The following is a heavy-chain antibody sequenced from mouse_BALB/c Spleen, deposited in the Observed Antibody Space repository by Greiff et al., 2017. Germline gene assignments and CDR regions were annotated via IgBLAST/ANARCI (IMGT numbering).Heavy chain of an antibody. D-gene: IGHD2-2*01. CDR3: AVYGYDGGYFDV. CDR1: GYTFTSYV. V-gene: IGHV1-14*01. Sequence: EVQLQESGPELVKPGASVKMSCKASGYTFTSYVMHWVKQKPGQGLEWIGYINPYNDGTKYNEKFKGKATLTSDKSSSTAYMELSSLTSEDSAVYYCAVYGYDGGYFDVWGAGTTVTVSS. CDR2: INPYNDGT. J-gene: IGHJ1*01.